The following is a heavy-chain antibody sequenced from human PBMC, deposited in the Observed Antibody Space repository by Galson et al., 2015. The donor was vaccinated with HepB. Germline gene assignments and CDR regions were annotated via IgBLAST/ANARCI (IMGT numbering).Heavy chain of an antibody. J-gene: IGHJ3*02. CDR2: ISYDGSNK. CDR3: AREAAYYDSIGGFDI. D-gene: IGHD3-22*01. V-gene: IGHV3-30-3*01. CDR1: GFTFSSYA. Sequence: SLRLSCAASGFTFSSYAMHWVRQAPGKGLEWVAVISYDGSNKYYADSVKGRFTISRDNSKNTLYLQMNSLRAEDTAVYYCAREAAYYDSIGGFDIWGQGTMVTVSS.